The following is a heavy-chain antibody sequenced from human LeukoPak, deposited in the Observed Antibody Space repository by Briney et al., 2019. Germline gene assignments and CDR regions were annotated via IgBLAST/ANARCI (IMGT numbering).Heavy chain of an antibody. V-gene: IGHV3-48*03. CDR3: ARGALRVGAAGTGYFHH. Sequence: GGSVRLSCVASGFTFSSYEMNWVRQAPGKGLEWVSYISSSGSTTYYSDSVKGRFTISRDNAKNSLYLQMNSLRAEDTAVYSCARGALRVGAAGTGYFHHWGQGTLVTVSS. D-gene: IGHD6-13*01. CDR1: GFTFSSYE. CDR2: ISSSGSTT. J-gene: IGHJ1*01.